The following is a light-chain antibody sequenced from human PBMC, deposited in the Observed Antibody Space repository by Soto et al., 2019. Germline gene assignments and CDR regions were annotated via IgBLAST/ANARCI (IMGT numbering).Light chain of an antibody. CDR2: DTN. Sequence: QTVVTQEPSLTVSPGETVTLTCGSSTGTVTSGHYPYWFQQRPGQAPTTLIYDTNNKYSWTPDRFSGSLLGGKAALTLSGAQPEDEGDYYCLLLCSGNRRVFGTGTKLTVL. J-gene: IGLJ1*01. CDR3: LLLCSGNRRV. CDR1: TGTVTSGHY. V-gene: IGLV7-46*01.